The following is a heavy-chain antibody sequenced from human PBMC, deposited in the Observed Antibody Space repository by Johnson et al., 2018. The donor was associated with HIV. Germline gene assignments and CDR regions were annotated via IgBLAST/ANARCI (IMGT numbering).Heavy chain of an antibody. D-gene: IGHD2-2*01. CDR2: IYSGGST. CDR1: GFTVSSNY. Sequence: VQLVESGGGVVQPGRSLRLSCAASGFTVSSNYMSWVRQAPGKGLEWVSVIYSGGSTYYADSVKGRFTISRDNAKNSLYLQMNSLRAEDTAVYSCARGGPQLRDAFDIWGQGTMVTVSS. CDR3: ARGGPQLRDAFDI. J-gene: IGHJ3*02. V-gene: IGHV3-66*01.